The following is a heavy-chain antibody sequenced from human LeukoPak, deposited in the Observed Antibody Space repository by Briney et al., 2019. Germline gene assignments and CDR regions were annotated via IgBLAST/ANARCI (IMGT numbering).Heavy chain of an antibody. D-gene: IGHD1-26*01. J-gene: IGHJ3*02. V-gene: IGHV4-39*07. CDR1: GGSISSSSYY. CDR2: IYYSGST. CDR3: ARDSISGSYYYAFDI. Sequence: SETLSLTCTVSGGSISSSSYYWGWIRQPPGKGLEWIGSIYYSGSTYYNPSLKSRVTISVDTSKNQFSLKLSSVTAADTAVYYCARDSISGSYYYAFDIWGQGTKVTVSS.